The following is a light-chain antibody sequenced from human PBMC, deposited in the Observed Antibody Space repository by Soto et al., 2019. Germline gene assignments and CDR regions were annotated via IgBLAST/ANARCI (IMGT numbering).Light chain of an antibody. CDR1: QTISSW. J-gene: IGKJ1*01. V-gene: IGKV1-5*01. Sequence: DIQMTQSPSTLSGSVGDRVTITCRASQTISSWLAWYQQKPGKAPKLLIYAASTLQSGVPSRFSGSGSGTDFTLTISSLQPEDFATYYCQQLNSYRTFGQGTKVDIK. CDR2: AAS. CDR3: QQLNSYRT.